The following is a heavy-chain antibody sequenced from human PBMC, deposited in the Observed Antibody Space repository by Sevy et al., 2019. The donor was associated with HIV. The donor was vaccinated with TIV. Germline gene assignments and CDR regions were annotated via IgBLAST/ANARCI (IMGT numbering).Heavy chain of an antibody. J-gene: IGHJ5*02. CDR2: IYSGGST. V-gene: IGHV3-53*01. Sequence: GGSLRLSCAASGFTVSSNYMSWVRQAPGKGLEWVSVIYSGGSTYYADSVKGRFTISRDNSKNTLYLQMNSLRAEDTAVYYCARAHPAMVRGVMSRVGWFDPWGQGTLVTVSS. D-gene: IGHD3-10*01. CDR1: GFTVSSNY. CDR3: ARAHPAMVRGVMSRVGWFDP.